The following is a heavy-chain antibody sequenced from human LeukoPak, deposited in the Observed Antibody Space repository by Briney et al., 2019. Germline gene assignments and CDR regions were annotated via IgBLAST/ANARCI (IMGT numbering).Heavy chain of an antibody. CDR1: GYSFANYW. J-gene: IGHJ3*02. CDR2: IYPGDSET. D-gene: IGHD3-10*01. CDR3: AKAIRATLIRGVAADSLDI. V-gene: IGHV5-51*01. Sequence: HGESLKISCKGSGYSSGYSFANYWIAWVRQMPGKGLEWMGAIYPGDSETTYGPSLQGQVTISADKSTSTAYLQWNSLKASDTVIYCCAKAIRATLIRGVAADSLDIWGQGTMVVVSS.